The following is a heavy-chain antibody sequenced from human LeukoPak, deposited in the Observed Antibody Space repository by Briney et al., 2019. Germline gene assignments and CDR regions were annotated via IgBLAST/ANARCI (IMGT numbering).Heavy chain of an antibody. CDR1: GGSISSTTYY. Sequence: SETLSLTCTVSGGSISSTTYYWGWIRQPPGKGLEWIGTVYYDGSTYYNPSLETRVTISVDTSKNQFFLSMTATDTAVYYCARLARNYDVFTGYHWGWFDPWGQGTLVTVSS. CDR2: VYYDGST. V-gene: IGHV4-39*01. CDR3: ARLARNYDVFTGYHWGWFDP. J-gene: IGHJ5*02. D-gene: IGHD3-9*01.